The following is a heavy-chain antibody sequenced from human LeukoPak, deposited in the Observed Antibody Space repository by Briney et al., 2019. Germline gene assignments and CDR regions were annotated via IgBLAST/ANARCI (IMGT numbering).Heavy chain of an antibody. CDR2: INHSGST. CDR3: ARGRRYSRGWYVYYYYMDV. Sequence: SETLPLTCAVYGGSFSGYYWSWIRQPPGKGLEWIGEINHSGSTNYNPSLKSRVTISVDTSKNQFSLKLSSVTAADTAVYYCARGRRYSRGWYVYYYYMDVWGKGTTVTVSS. CDR1: GGSFSGYY. D-gene: IGHD6-19*01. J-gene: IGHJ6*03. V-gene: IGHV4-34*01.